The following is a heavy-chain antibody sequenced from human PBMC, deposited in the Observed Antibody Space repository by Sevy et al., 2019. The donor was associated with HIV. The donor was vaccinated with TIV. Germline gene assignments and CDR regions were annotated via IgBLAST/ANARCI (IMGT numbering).Heavy chain of an antibody. Sequence: GGSLRLSCAASGFTFSSYSMNWVRQAPGKGLEWVSYISSGSSTIYYADSVKGRFTISRDNAKNSLYLQMNSLRAEDTAVYYCARDLPGVYWGQGTLVTVSS. J-gene: IGHJ4*02. CDR2: ISSGSSTI. V-gene: IGHV3-48*01. D-gene: IGHD7-27*01. CDR1: GFTFSSYS. CDR3: ARDLPGVY.